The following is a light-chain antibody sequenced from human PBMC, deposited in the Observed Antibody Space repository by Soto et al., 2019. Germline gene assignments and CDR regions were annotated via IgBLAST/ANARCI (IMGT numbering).Light chain of an antibody. J-gene: IGKJ1*01. Sequence: VVTQSPATLSVFPGETATLSCRASQSVSSDLAWYQQRPGQAPRLLIYGASTRATGIPARFRGRGSGTEFRLTISSLQSEDFATYYCQQYNTWHPKMAFGRGTKVDIK. CDR1: QSVSSD. CDR2: GAS. CDR3: QQYNTWHPKMA. V-gene: IGKV3-15*01.